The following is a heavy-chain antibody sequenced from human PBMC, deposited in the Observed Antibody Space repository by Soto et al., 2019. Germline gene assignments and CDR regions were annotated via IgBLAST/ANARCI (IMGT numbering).Heavy chain of an antibody. J-gene: IGHJ6*02. CDR3: ARAAGYCSGGSCYSWHYYYGMDV. V-gene: IGHV1-69*02. CDR1: GGTFSSYT. D-gene: IGHD2-15*01. CDR2: IIPILGIA. Sequence: SVKVSCKASGGTFSSYTISWVRQAPGQGLEWMGRIIPILGIANYAQKFQGRVTITADKSTSTAYMELSSLRSEDTAVYYCARAAGYCSGGSCYSWHYYYGMDVWGQGTTVTVSS.